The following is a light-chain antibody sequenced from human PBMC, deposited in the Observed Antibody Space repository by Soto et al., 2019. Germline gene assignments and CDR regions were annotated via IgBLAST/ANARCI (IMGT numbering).Light chain of an antibody. Sequence: GARVTITCRASQSISSWLAWYQQKPGKAPKLLIYDASSLESGVPSRFSGSGSGTEFTLTISSLQPDDFASYYCQQYNSYSLTFGGGTKV. CDR2: DAS. CDR1: QSISSW. CDR3: QQYNSYSLT. V-gene: IGKV1-5*01. J-gene: IGKJ4*01.